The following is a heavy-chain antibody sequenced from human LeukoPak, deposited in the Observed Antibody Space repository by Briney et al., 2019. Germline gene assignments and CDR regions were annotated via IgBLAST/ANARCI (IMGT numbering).Heavy chain of an antibody. D-gene: IGHD2-2*01. CDR2: ISSSSSYI. CDR1: GFTFSSYS. Sequence: PGGSLRLSCAASGFTFSSYSMNWVRQAPGKGLEWVSSISSSSSYIYYADSVKGRFTISRDNAKNSLYLQMNSLRAEDTAVYYCARARYCSSTSCYSFLYFQHWGQGTLVTVSS. V-gene: IGHV3-21*01. J-gene: IGHJ1*01. CDR3: ARARYCSSTSCYSFLYFQH.